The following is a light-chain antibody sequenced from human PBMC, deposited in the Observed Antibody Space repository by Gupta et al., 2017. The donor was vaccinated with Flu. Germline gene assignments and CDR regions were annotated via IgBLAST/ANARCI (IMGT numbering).Light chain of an antibody. J-gene: IGKJ4*01. CDR3: QQRSNLHL. CDR2: DAS. Sequence: EIVLTQSPATLSLSPGERATLSCRASQSVSSYLAWYQQKPGQAPRLLIYDASNRATGIPARFSGSGSGTDFTLTSSSRETEDCAVYYGQQRSNLHLFGGGTKVEIK. V-gene: IGKV3-11*01. CDR1: QSVSSY.